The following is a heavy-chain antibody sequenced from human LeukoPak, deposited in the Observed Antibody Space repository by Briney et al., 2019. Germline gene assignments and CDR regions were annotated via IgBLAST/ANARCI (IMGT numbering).Heavy chain of an antibody. CDR1: GFTFSSYL. V-gene: IGHV3-7*03. D-gene: IGHD3-10*01. Sequence: GGSLRLSCTASGFTFSSYLMSWVRQAPGKGVEGVANIKQDGSEKNYVDSVRGRFTISRDNAKNSLYLEMNSLRAEDTAVYYCARDPLWGGSGSYYGHWGQGTLVTVSS. CDR3: ARDPLWGGSGSYYGH. J-gene: IGHJ4*02. CDR2: IKQDGSEK.